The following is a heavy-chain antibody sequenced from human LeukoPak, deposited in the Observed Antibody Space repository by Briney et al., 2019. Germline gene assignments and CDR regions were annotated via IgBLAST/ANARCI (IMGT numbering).Heavy chain of an antibody. V-gene: IGHV1-18*01. CDR2: ISAYNGNT. CDR1: GYNFRNYG. Sequence: ASVKVSCKASGYNFRNYGITWVRQAPGQGLEWMGWISAYNGNTNYAQKLQGRVTMTTDTSTSTAYMELSSLRSEDTAVYYCARAGGASHYYYYYMDVWGKGTTVTVSS. D-gene: IGHD2-2*01. J-gene: IGHJ6*03. CDR3: ARAGGASHYYYYYMDV.